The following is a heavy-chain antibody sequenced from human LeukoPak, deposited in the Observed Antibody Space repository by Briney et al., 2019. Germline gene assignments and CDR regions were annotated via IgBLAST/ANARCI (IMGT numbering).Heavy chain of an antibody. D-gene: IGHD2-15*01. V-gene: IGHV3-30*03. Sequence: GGSLRLSCAPSGFTFSSYGMHWVRQAPGKGLEWVAVISYDGSNKYYADSVKGRFTISRDNSKNTLYLQMNSLRAEDTAVYYCATSQGSHAFDPWGQGTLVTVSS. CDR2: ISYDGSNK. CDR3: ATSQGSHAFDP. J-gene: IGHJ5*02. CDR1: GFTFSSYG.